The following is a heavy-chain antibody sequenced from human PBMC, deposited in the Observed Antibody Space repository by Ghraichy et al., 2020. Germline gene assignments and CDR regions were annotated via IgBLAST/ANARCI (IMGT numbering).Heavy chain of an antibody. CDR2: VRFDESKE. V-gene: IGHV3-30*02. J-gene: IGHJ4*02. D-gene: IGHD5-24*01. Sequence: GGSLRLSCAASGFTFSNNDMHWVRQAPGKGLEWVAFVRFDESKEFYADSVKGRFAISRDNPKKTLSLQMNSLRVEDTAVYYCAKGNSWHYFDYWGQGSPVTVSS. CDR1: GFTFSNND. CDR3: AKGNSWHYFDY.